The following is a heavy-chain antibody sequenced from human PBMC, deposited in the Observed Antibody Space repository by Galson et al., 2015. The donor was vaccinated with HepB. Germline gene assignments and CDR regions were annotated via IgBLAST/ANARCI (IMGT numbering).Heavy chain of an antibody. V-gene: IGHV1-2*02. D-gene: IGHD3-9*01. CDR2: INPNSGGT. CDR3: ARIYPSISLARAFDI. Sequence: SVKVSCKASGYTFTGYYMHWVRQAPGQGLEWMGWINPNSGGTNYAQKFQGRVTMTRDTSISTAYMELSRLRSDDTAVYYCARIYPSISLARAFDIWGQGTMVTVSS. J-gene: IGHJ3*02. CDR1: GYTFTGYY.